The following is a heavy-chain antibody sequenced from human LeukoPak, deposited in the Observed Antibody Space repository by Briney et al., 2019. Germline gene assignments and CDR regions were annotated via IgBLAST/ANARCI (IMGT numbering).Heavy chain of an antibody. CDR2: INPSGGST. CDR1: GYTFTSYY. V-gene: IGHV1-46*01. D-gene: IGHD6-13*01. Sequence: ASVKVSYKASGYTFTSYYMHWVRQAPGQGLEWMGIINPSGGSTSYAQKFQGRVTMTRDTSTSTVYMELSSLRSEDTAVYYCARGSYSSSWLLRHDAFDIWGQGTMVTVSS. CDR3: ARGSYSSSWLLRHDAFDI. J-gene: IGHJ3*02.